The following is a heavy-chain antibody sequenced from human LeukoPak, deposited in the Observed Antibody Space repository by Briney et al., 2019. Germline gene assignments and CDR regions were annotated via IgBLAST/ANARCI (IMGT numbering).Heavy chain of an antibody. D-gene: IGHD3-16*02. CDR2: ISSNGDNT. CDR3: AREGVYDYVWGSYRPYYFDY. V-gene: IGHV3-64*04. CDR1: GFTFSTYV. Sequence: GGSLRLSCSVSGFTFSTYVMHWVRQAPGKGLEYVSAISSNGDNTYYADSVKGRFTISRDNAKNTLYLQMNSLRAEDTAVYYCAREGVYDYVWGSYRPYYFDYWGQGTLVTVSS. J-gene: IGHJ4*02.